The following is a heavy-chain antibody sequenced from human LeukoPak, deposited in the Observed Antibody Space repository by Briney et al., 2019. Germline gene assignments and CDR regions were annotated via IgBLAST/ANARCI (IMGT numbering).Heavy chain of an antibody. V-gene: IGHV4-38-2*01. CDR2: FYHSGST. J-gene: IGHJ4*02. Sequence: SETLSLTCAVSAYSIGSGYYWGWIRQPPGKGLEWIGSFYHSGSTYYNPSLKSRVTISVDTSKNQFSLKLSSVTAADTAVYYCAREYCSSTSCYPHYYFDYWGQGTLVTVSS. CDR3: AREYCSSTSCYPHYYFDY. D-gene: IGHD2-2*01. CDR1: AYSIGSGYY.